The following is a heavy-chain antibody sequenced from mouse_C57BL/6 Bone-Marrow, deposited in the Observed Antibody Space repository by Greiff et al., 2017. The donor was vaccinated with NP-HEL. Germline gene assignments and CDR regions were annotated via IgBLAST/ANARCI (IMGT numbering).Heavy chain of an antibody. Sequence: EVKLQESGPGLVKPSQSLSLTCSVTGYSITSGYYWNWIRQFPGNKLEWMGNISYDGSNNYNPSLKNRISITRDTSKNQFFLKLNSVTTEDTATYYCAREGPTVVDYWGQSTTLTVSS. CDR3: AREGPTVVDY. D-gene: IGHD1-1*01. V-gene: IGHV3-6*01. CDR2: ISYDGSN. J-gene: IGHJ2*01. CDR1: GYSITSGYY.